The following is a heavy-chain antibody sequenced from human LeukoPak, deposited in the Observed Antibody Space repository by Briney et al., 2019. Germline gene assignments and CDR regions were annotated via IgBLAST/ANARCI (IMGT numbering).Heavy chain of an antibody. CDR2: ISGSGGST. J-gene: IGHJ4*02. Sequence: SGGSLRLSCAASGFTFSSYAMSWVRQAPGKGLEWVSAISGSGGSTYYADSVKGRFTISRDNSKNTLFLQMNSLRAEDTAVYYCAIEASYDILTGETDYWGQGTLVTVSS. V-gene: IGHV3-23*01. CDR1: GFTFSSYA. D-gene: IGHD3-9*01. CDR3: AIEASYDILTGETDY.